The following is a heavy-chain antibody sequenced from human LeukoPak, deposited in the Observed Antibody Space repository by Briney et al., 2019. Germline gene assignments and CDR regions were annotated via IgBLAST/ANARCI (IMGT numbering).Heavy chain of an antibody. Sequence: PSETLSLTCSVSGGSISSNNYYWNWIRQLPGKGLEWIVSSYYSGSTHYNPSLKSRVTISVDTSKNQFSLRLGSVTAADTAVYYCARGRPIGLRDVDTAMVNFWFDPWGQGTLVTVSS. J-gene: IGHJ5*02. CDR1: GGSISSNNYY. V-gene: IGHV4-31*03. CDR2: SYYSGST. CDR3: ARGRPIGLRDVDTAMVNFWFDP. D-gene: IGHD5-18*01.